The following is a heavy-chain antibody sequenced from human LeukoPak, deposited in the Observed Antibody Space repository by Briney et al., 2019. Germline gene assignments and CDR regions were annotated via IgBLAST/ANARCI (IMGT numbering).Heavy chain of an antibody. V-gene: IGHV4-59*08. Sequence: SETLSLTCTVSGGSISSYYWSWIRQPPGKGLEWIGYIYYSGSTNYNPSLKSRVTISVDTSKNQFSLKLSSVTAADTAVYYCARHPADIVVVPAAPNWYFDLWGRGTLVTVSS. D-gene: IGHD2-2*01. J-gene: IGHJ2*01. CDR3: ARHPADIVVVPAAPNWYFDL. CDR1: GGSISSYY. CDR2: IYYSGST.